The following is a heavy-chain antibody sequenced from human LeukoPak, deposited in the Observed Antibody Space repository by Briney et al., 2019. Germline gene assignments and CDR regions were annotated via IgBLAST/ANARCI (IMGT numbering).Heavy chain of an antibody. D-gene: IGHD4-17*01. CDR1: GFTFSSYE. CDR3: ARIMTTATTSDY. V-gene: IGHV3-48*03. CDR2: ISRSGSNI. Sequence: GGSLRLSCAASGFTFSSYEMNWVRQGPGKGLEWLSYISRSGSNIYYADSVKGRFTISRDNAKNSLYLQMNSLRAEDTAVYYWARIMTTATTSDYWGQGTLVTVSS. J-gene: IGHJ4*02.